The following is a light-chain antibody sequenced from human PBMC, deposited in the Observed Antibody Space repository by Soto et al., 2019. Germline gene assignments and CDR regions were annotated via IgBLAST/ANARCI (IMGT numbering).Light chain of an antibody. CDR3: RQYNNWPPTWT. CDR2: GAS. V-gene: IGKV3-15*01. CDR1: QSVGSN. Sequence: EIVMTQSPATLSVSPGERATLSCRASQSVGSNLAWYQQKPGQAPRLLIYGASKRATGIPARFSGSRSGTEFTLTISRLEAEDFVVYYCRQYNNWPPTWTFGQGTKVEIK. J-gene: IGKJ1*01.